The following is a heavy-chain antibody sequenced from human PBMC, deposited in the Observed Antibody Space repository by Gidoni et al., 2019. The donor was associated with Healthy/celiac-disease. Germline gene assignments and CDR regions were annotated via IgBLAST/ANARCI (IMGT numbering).Heavy chain of an antibody. D-gene: IGHD5-18*01. Sequence: QVQLQESGPGLVKPSKTLSLTCTVSGGSISSYYWSWLRQPPGKGLEWIGYIYYSGSTNYNPSLKSRVTISVDTSKNQFSLKLSSVTAADTAVYYCARHQGYSYGSDYFDYWGQGTLVTVSS. CDR2: IYYSGST. V-gene: IGHV4-59*01. CDR1: GGSISSYY. J-gene: IGHJ4*02. CDR3: ARHQGYSYGSDYFDY.